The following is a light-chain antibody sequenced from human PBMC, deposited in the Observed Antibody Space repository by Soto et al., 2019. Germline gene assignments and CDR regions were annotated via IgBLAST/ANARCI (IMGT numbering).Light chain of an antibody. CDR2: EVT. J-gene: IGLJ1*01. CDR3: SSYTITSSPV. V-gene: IGLV2-14*01. Sequence: QSLLTQPASVSGSPGQSITISCTGTSSDVGGYDFVSWYRQYPGQAPKILIYEVTHRTSGVPDRFSGSKSGNTASLTISGLQADDEADYYCSSYTITSSPVFGPGTKVTVL. CDR1: SSDVGGYDF.